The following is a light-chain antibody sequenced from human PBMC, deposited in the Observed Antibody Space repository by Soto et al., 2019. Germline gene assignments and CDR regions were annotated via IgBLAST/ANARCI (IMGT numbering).Light chain of an antibody. Sequence: QSLLTHPASLAGSPGQSITISCTGTSNDVGGYKFVSWYQQHPGKAPKLMIYEVSNRPSGVSNRFSGSKSGYMASLTISGLQAEDEADYYCSSYTSSGTLVFGAGTKVTVL. CDR1: SNDVGGYKF. J-gene: IGLJ1*01. V-gene: IGLV2-14*01. CDR2: EVS. CDR3: SSYTSSGTLV.